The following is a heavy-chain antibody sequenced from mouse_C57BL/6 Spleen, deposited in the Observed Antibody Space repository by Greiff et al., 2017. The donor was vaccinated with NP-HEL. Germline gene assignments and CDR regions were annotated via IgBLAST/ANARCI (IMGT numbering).Heavy chain of an antibody. CDR2: ISSGGDYI. Sequence: EVQGVGSGEGLVKPGGSLKLSCAASGFTFSSYAMSWVRQTPEKRLEWVAYISSGGDYIYYADTVKGRFTISRDNARNTLYLQMSSLKSEDTAMYYCTRGITTVVGNWYFDVWGTGTTVTVSS. V-gene: IGHV5-9-1*02. CDR3: TRGITTVVGNWYFDV. CDR1: GFTFSSYA. J-gene: IGHJ1*03. D-gene: IGHD1-1*01.